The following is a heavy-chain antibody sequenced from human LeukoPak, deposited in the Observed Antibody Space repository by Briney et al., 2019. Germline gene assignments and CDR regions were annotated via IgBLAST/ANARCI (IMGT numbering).Heavy chain of an antibody. CDR1: GGTFSSYA. J-gene: IGHJ6*03. V-gene: IGHV1-69*05. CDR2: IIPIFGTA. Sequence: SVKVSCKASGGTFSSYAISWVRQAPGQGLEWMGGIIPIFGTANYVQKFQGRVTITTDESTSTAYMELSSLRSEDTAVYYCASNTYYYDSSGYYFPHYYYYYMDVWGKGTTVTVSS. CDR3: ASNTYYYDSSGYYFPHYYYYYMDV. D-gene: IGHD3-22*01.